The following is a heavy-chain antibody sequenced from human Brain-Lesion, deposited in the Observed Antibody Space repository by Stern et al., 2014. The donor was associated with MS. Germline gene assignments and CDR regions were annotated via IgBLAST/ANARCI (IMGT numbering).Heavy chain of an antibody. Sequence: QVQLVQSGAEVKKPGASVKVSCKASGYTFSSYDITWVRQASGHGLEWMGWMNPYSGNTGYAQKFKGRVSMTSAPSISTVYMELTSLTSDDTAVYFCARAVRNQLLSEYWGQGPLVTVSS. D-gene: IGHD2-2*01. J-gene: IGHJ4*02. CDR2: MNPYSGNT. V-gene: IGHV1-8*01. CDR1: GYTFSSYD. CDR3: ARAVRNQLLSEY.